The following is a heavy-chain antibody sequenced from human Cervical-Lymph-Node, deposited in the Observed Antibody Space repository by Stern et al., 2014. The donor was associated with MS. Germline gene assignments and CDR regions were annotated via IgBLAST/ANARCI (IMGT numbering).Heavy chain of an antibody. Sequence: MQMGESGGAVVQPGRSLRLSCAAPGFPFSSYGMHWVRQAPGKGLEWVTVISYDGNHKYYAASVKGRFTISRDNSKNTLHLQMNSVTPDDTAIYYCARDYEDTSMLFDHWGQGTLVTVSS. J-gene: IGHJ4*02. CDR2: ISYDGNHK. V-gene: IGHV3-30*03. D-gene: IGHD2-8*01. CDR1: GFPFSSYG. CDR3: ARDYEDTSMLFDH.